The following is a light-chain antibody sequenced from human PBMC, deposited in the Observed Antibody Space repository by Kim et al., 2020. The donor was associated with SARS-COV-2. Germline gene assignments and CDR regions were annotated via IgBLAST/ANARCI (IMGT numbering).Light chain of an antibody. Sequence: DIQMTQSPSSVSASVGDRVIITCRASQDISRWLAWYQQKAGKAPNLLIHDASSLQSGVPSRFSGSGSGTDFTLTIISLQPEDFATYYCVQALSFPLTFGGGTKVDIK. CDR2: DAS. J-gene: IGKJ4*02. CDR1: QDISRW. V-gene: IGKV1-12*01. CDR3: VQALSFPLT.